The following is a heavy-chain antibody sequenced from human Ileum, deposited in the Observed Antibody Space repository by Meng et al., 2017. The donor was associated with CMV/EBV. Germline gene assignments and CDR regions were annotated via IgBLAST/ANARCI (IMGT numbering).Heavy chain of an antibody. D-gene: IGHD6-13*01. CDR3: ARSGGSTWYEENNWFDP. CDR2: VYWDDDK. Sequence: QITLKESGPTLVKPKQTLTLTCSISGFSLTTSGVGVGWIRQPPGKALEWLALVYWDDDKRYNPSLKSRLTITRDTSKNQVVLIMTNMDPVDTATYYCARSGGSTWYEENNWFDPWGQGTLVTVSS. CDR1: GFSLTTSGVG. J-gene: IGHJ5*02. V-gene: IGHV2-5*02.